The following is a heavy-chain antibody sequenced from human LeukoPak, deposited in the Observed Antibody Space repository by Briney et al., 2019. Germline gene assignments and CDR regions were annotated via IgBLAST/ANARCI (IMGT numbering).Heavy chain of an antibody. CDR1: GYSFTSYW. J-gene: IGHJ5*02. CDR2: LYPGDSDT. Sequence: GESLKIPCKCSGYSFTSYWIGWVRQMPGAGLEWMGNLYPGDSDTGYSPSFQGQVTISADKSISTDYLQWSSLKASDTAMYYCARHYYYDSSGYYPRTPKNWFDPWGQRTLVTVSS. V-gene: IGHV5-51*01. D-gene: IGHD3-22*01. CDR3: ARHYYYDSSGYYPRTPKNWFDP.